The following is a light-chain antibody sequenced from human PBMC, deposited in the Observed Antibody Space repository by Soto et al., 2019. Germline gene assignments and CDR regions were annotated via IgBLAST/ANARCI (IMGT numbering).Light chain of an antibody. CDR3: QQYSSLWA. Sequence: DIQMTQSPSTLSASVGDRITITCRASQSFGRWLAWYQQKPGKPPKLLIYDVSRLESGVPSRFSGTDSGAEFTLTISRLQPEDVATYYCQQYSSLWAFGQGTKVDI. CDR2: DVS. V-gene: IGKV1-5*01. CDR1: QSFGRW. J-gene: IGKJ1*01.